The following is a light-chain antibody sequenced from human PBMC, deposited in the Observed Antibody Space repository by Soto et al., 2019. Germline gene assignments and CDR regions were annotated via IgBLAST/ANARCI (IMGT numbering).Light chain of an antibody. Sequence: DVVMTQSPLSLPVTLGQPASISCRSSQGLVYSDGNTYLNWIQQRPGQSPRRLIYKVSNRDSGVQERFDGSGSGSDFYMEINRVEAKDVGVYYCMQATCWPGTFGQGTMVEIK. CDR2: KVS. V-gene: IGKV2-30*01. J-gene: IGKJ1*01. CDR1: QGLVYSDGNTY. CDR3: MQATCWPGT.